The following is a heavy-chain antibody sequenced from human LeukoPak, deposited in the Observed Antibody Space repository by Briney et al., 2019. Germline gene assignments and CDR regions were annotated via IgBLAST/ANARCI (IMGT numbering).Heavy chain of an antibody. CDR2: ISAYNGNT. V-gene: IGHV1-18*01. CDR3: ARDSPYSSSSLGFDY. J-gene: IGHJ4*02. Sequence: ASVKVSCKASGGTFSSYAISWVRQAPGQGLEWMGWISAYNGNTNYAQKFQGRVTMTTDTSTSTAYMELRSLRSDDTAVYYCARDSPYSSSSLGFDYWGQGTLVTVSS. CDR1: GGTFSSYA. D-gene: IGHD6-13*01.